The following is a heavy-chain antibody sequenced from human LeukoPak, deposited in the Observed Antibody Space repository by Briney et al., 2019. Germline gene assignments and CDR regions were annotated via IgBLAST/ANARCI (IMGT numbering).Heavy chain of an antibody. D-gene: IGHD3-3*01. CDR1: RFPLSTYW. CDR3: ARGVPYDSWSGPHYSDY. V-gene: IGHV3-7*01. J-gene: IGHJ4*02. Sequence: GSLLLSCAASRFPLSTYWMSWVRQAPGKGLERVAHIKQDGSQEYYVDSVKGRFTISRDSAKNSLYLQMNSLRAEDTAVYYCARGVPYDSWSGPHYSDYWGQGTLVTVSS. CDR2: IKQDGSQE.